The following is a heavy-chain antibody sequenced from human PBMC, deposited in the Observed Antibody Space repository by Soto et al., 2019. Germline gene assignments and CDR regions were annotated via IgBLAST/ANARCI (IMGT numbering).Heavy chain of an antibody. Sequence: PGGSLRLSCAASGFTFSSYWMHWVRQAPGKGLVWVSRINNDGSNARYADSVKGRFTISRDNAKNTVYLQMNSLSADDSAVYYCARRALSGEADCWGQGTRVTVAS. D-gene: IGHD2-15*01. CDR1: GFTFSSYW. CDR2: INNDGSNA. CDR3: ARRALSGEADC. V-gene: IGHV3-74*01. J-gene: IGHJ1*01.